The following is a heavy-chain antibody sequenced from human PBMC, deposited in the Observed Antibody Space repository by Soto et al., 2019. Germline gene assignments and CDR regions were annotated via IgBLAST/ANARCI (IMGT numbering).Heavy chain of an antibody. CDR2: INHSGST. D-gene: IGHD6-6*01. Sequence: PSETLSLTWAVYGGSFGGYYWSWISQPQKKGLEWIGEINHSGSTNYNTSLKTRATISVTTPQNQFSLKLSSVTAADTAVYYFARGLRGVAARSYYYYMDVWGKGTTVTVSS. J-gene: IGHJ6*03. CDR1: GGSFGGYY. CDR3: ARGLRGVAARSYYYYMDV. V-gene: IGHV4-34*01.